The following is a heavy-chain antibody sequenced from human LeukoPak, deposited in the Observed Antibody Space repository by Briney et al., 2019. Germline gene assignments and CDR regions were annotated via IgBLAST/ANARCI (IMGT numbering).Heavy chain of an antibody. CDR3: ASSRNYDILTGYWVYYFDY. CDR1: GGSISSGGYY. V-gene: IGHV4-39*07. D-gene: IGHD3-9*01. J-gene: IGHJ4*02. CDR2: INHSGTT. Sequence: SETLSLTCTVSGGSISSGGYYWGWIRQPPGKGLEWIGEINHSGTTNYNPSLKSRVTISLDTSKNQFSLRLSSVTAADTAVYYCASSRNYDILTGYWVYYFDYWCQGTLVTVSS.